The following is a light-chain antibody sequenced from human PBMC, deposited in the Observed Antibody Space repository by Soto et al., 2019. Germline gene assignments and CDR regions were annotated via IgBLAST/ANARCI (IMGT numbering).Light chain of an antibody. J-gene: IGKJ1*01. Sequence: EIVMTQSPATLSVSLGERATLSCRASQSVGGDLAWYQHKPGQAPRLLIYAASTRAAGIPARFSGSGSGTDFTLPISSLQSEDFAIYYCQQYNNWPPWTFGQGTKVEIK. CDR3: QQYNNWPPWT. CDR2: AAS. CDR1: QSVGGD. V-gene: IGKV3-15*01.